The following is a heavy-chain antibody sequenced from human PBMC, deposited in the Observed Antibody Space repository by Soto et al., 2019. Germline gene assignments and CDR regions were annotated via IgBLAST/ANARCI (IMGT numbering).Heavy chain of an antibody. V-gene: IGHV3-74*01. D-gene: IGHD1-1*01. CDR3: TRGPRSTSTGTGAF. CDR1: GFTFSMYW. CDR2: INDDGSHT. J-gene: IGHJ4*02. Sequence: GGSLRLSCAASGFTFSMYWMHWVRQVPGKGPEWVSRINDDGSHTNYADSVKGRLTISRDNAKNTLYLQMNELRAEDTAVYYCTRGPRSTSTGTGAFWGQGTLVTVSS.